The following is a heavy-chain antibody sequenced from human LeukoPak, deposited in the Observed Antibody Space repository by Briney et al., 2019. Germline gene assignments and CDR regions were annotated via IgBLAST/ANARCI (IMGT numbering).Heavy chain of an antibody. J-gene: IGHJ4*02. V-gene: IGHV1-3*01. D-gene: IGHD1-1*01. CDR2: IDAGNGRT. Sequence: ASVKVSCKASQYSFSDYAIHWVRQAPGQRLEWMGWIDAGNGRTKYSQSFQGRLTIIRDTSATTAYMELSGLTSEDTATYYCARGRWTDVAWGSYYSDYWGQGTLVSVST. CDR1: QYSFSDYA. CDR3: ARGRWTDVAWGSYYSDY.